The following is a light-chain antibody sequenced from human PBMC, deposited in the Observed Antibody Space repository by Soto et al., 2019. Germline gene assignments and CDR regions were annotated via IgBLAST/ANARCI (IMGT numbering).Light chain of an antibody. CDR2: AAS. CDR1: QGISDD. J-gene: IGKJ4*01. CDR3: QQDYRYPLT. V-gene: IGKV1-6*01. Sequence: AIQMTQSPSSLSASVGDSVTSTCRASQGISDDLGWYQQKPGKAPKLLIYAASSLERGVPSRFSGSGSGTDFTLTISSLQPEDFATYYCQQDYRYPLTFGGGTQVEIK.